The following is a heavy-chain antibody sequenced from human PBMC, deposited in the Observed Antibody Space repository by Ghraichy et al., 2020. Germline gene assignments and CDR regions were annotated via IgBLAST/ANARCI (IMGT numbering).Heavy chain of an antibody. CDR1: GFTFSSYG. J-gene: IGHJ6*02. D-gene: IGHD5-18*01. CDR3: AKDFSYGYFYYGMDV. Sequence: GESLNISCAASGFTFSSYGMHWVRQAPGKGLEWVAVISYDGSNKYYADSVKGRFTISRDNSKNTLYLQMNSLRAEDTAVYYCAKDFSYGYFYYGMDVWGQGTTATVSS. CDR2: ISYDGSNK. V-gene: IGHV3-30*18.